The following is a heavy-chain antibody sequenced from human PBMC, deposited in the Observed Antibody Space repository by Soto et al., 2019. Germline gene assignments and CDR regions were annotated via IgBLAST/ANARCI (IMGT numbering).Heavy chain of an antibody. Sequence: SGPTLVNPTQTLTLTCTFSGFSLSTSGMCVSWIRQPPGKALEWLARIDWDDDKYYSTSLKTRLTISKDTSKNQVVLTMTNMEPVDTATYYCARVRGYYSRDYYYCGMDVWGQGTTVTVSS. V-gene: IGHV2-70*11. CDR3: ARVRGYYSRDYYYCGMDV. J-gene: IGHJ6*02. CDR2: IDWDDDK. D-gene: IGHD3-3*01. CDR1: GFSLSTSGMC.